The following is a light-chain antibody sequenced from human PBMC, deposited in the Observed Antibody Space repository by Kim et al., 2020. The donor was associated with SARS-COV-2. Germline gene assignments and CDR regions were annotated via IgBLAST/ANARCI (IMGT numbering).Light chain of an antibody. V-gene: IGLV3-19*01. CDR2: CKN. J-gene: IGLJ2*01. CDR1: SLISYY. Sequence: SSELTQDPAVSVALGQTVMITCQGDSLISYYASLYQQKPGQAPVIVIYCKNNRPSGIPDRFSGSSSGNTASLTITGAQAADEADYYCNSRDSSGNHPVVFGGGTQLTVL. CDR3: NSRDSSGNHPVV.